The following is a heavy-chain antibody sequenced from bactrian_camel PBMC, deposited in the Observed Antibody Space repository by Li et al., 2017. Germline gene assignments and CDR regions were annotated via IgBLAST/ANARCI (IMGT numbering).Heavy chain of an antibody. J-gene: IGHJ4*01. CDR2: EDSDGSGAK. D-gene: IGHD4*01. CDR3: AEAPYRDGFSTKC. CDR1: GDTYSNYC. Sequence: VQLVESGGGSVQTGGSLRLSCVVSGDTYSNYCMGWFRQAPGKEREGVATEDSDGSGAKYYTDSVKGRFTISHDKSKNTAYLQMNDLKPEDTAMYYCAEAPYRDGFSTKCRGQGTQVTVS. V-gene: IGHV3S31*01.